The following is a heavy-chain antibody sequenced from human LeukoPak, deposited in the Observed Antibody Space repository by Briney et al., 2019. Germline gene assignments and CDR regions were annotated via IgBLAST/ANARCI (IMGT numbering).Heavy chain of an antibody. D-gene: IGHD6-13*01. V-gene: IGHV1-18*01. CDR1: GYTFTSYG. CDR2: ISAYNGNT. CDR3: ARNGDSSSWYWMNYYYGMDV. J-gene: IGHJ6*02. Sequence: ASVKVSCKASGYTFTSYGISWVRQAPGQGLEWVGWISAYNGNTNYAQKLQGRVTMTTDTSTSTAYMELRSLRSDDTAVYYGARNGDSSSWYWMNYYYGMDVWGQGTTVTVSS.